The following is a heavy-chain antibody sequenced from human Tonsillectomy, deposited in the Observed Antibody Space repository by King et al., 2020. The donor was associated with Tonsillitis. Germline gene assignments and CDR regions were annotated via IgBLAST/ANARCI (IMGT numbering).Heavy chain of an antibody. CDR3: AREYYYDSSGYYSTGYYYYYMDV. CDR1: GYTFTSYG. V-gene: IGHV1-18*01. J-gene: IGHJ6*03. CDR2: ISAYNGNT. Sequence: QLVQSGAEVKKPGASVKVSCKASGYTFTSYGISWVRQAPGQGLEWMGWISAYNGNTNYAQKLQGRVTMTTDTSTSTAYMELRSLRSDDTAVYYCAREYYYDSSGYYSTGYYYYYMDVWGKGTTVTVSS. D-gene: IGHD3-22*01.